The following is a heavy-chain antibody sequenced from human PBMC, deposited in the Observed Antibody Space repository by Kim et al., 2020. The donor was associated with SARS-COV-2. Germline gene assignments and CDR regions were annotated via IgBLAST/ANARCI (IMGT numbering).Heavy chain of an antibody. J-gene: IGHJ6*02. CDR2: IIPIFGTA. CDR1: GGTFSSYA. Sequence: SVKVSCKASGGTFSSYAISWVRQAPGQGLEWMGGIIPIFGTANYAQKFQGRVTITADESTSTAYMELSSLRSEDTAVYYCARIGLDSGWYVGSSPTYGMDVWGQGTTVTVSS. D-gene: IGHD6-19*01. V-gene: IGHV1-69*13. CDR3: ARIGLDSGWYVGSSPTYGMDV.